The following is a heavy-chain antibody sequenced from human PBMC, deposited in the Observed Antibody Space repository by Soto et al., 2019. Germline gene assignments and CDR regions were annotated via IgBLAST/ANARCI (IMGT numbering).Heavy chain of an antibody. CDR3: AVIIGGDNCFAP. D-gene: IGHD3-10*01. V-gene: IGHV4-34*01. Sequence: PSETLSLTCAVYGGSFSGYYWSWIRQPPGKGLEWIGEINHSGSTNYNPSLKSRVTISVDTSKNQFSLKLSSVTAADTAVYYCAVIIGGDNCFAPGGQEPLVTFPS. J-gene: IGHJ5*02. CDR2: INHSGST. CDR1: GGSFSGYY.